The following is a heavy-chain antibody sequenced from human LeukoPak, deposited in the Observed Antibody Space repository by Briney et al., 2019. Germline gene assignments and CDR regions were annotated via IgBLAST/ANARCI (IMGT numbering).Heavy chain of an antibody. V-gene: IGHV1-69*13. CDR3: ARDWGMGPGSSWA. D-gene: IGHD6-13*01. J-gene: IGHJ5*02. CDR1: GGTFSNYA. Sequence: GASVKVSCKASGGTFSNYAINWVRQAPGQGLEWMGGIIPIFGTANYAQKFQGRVTITADESTSTAYMELRSLKSEDTAMYYCARDWGMGPGSSWAWGQGTLVTVSS. CDR2: IIPIFGTA.